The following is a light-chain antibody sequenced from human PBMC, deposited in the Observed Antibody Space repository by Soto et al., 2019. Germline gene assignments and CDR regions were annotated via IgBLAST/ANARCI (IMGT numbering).Light chain of an antibody. CDR2: EVS. Sequence: QSALTQPPSASGSPGQSVPISCTGTSSDVGGYNYVSWYQQHPGKAPKLMIYEVSKRPSGVPDRFSGSKSGNTASLTVSGLQAEDEADYYCSSYAGSTFVFGTGTKLTVL. J-gene: IGLJ1*01. CDR1: SSDVGGYNY. CDR3: SSYAGSTFV. V-gene: IGLV2-8*01.